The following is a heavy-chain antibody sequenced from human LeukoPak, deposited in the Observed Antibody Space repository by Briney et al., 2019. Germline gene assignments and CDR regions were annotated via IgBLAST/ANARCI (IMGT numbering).Heavy chain of an antibody. CDR3: ARGVRGYSYGSFDY. V-gene: IGHV4-31*03. D-gene: IGHD5-18*01. CDR2: ISYSGNT. Sequence: SETLSLTCTVSGCSISSYAYYWSWIRQHPGKGLVWIGYISYSGNTDYNPSLKSRVTLSVDTPKNQFSLKLSSVTAADTAVYYCARGVRGYSYGSFDYWGQGSLVTVSS. CDR1: GCSISSYAYY. J-gene: IGHJ4*02.